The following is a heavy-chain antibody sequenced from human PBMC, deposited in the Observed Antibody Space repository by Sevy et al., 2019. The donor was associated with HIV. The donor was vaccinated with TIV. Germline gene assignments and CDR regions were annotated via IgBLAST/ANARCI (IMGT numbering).Heavy chain of an antibody. J-gene: IGHJ4*02. CDR1: GFTFSDYY. CDR3: ARVRYNYGSYYFDY. CDR2: ISTGSTYT. Sequence: GGSLRLSCVASGFTFSDYYMSWIRQAPGKGLEWVSYISTGSTYTNYEDSVKGRFTVSRANSENSLYLQMNSLRAEDTAVYYCARVRYNYGSYYFDYWGQGTLVTVSS. D-gene: IGHD5-18*01. V-gene: IGHV3-11*06.